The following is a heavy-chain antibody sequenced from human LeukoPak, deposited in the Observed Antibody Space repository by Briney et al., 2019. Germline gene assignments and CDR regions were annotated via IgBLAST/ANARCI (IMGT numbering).Heavy chain of an antibody. CDR2: IYHSGST. V-gene: IGHV4-59*08. D-gene: IGHD4-17*01. J-gene: IGHJ4*02. Sequence: SETLSLTCTVSGGSISSYYWSWIRQPPGKGLEWIGYIYHSGSTNYNSSLKSRVTISVDTSKNQFSLKLSSVTAADTAVYYCARHVYGAHPFDYWGQGTLVTVSS. CDR1: GGSISSYY. CDR3: ARHVYGAHPFDY.